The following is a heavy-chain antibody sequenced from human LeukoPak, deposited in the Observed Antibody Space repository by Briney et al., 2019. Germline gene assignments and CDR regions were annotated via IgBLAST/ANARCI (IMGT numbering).Heavy chain of an antibody. J-gene: IGHJ2*01. CDR3: ARMYYYDSSGYYSWYFDL. V-gene: IGHV4-59*01. D-gene: IGHD3-22*01. Sequence: SETLSLTCTVSGGSISSYYWSWIRQPPGKGLEWIGYIYYSGSTNYNPSLKSRVTISVDTSKNQFSLKLSSVTAADTAVYYCARMYYYDSSGYYSWYFDLWGCGTLVTVSS. CDR2: IYYSGST. CDR1: GGSISSYY.